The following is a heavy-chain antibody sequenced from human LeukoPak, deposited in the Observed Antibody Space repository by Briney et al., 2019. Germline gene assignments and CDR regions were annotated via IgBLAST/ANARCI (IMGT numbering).Heavy chain of an antibody. D-gene: IGHD3-10*01. J-gene: IGHJ4*02. CDR1: GDSISTYH. Sequence: PSETLSLTCAVSGDSISTYHWSWIRQPPGKGLEWIGYISYSGSTNYNPSLKSRVTISVDTSKSQFSLNLSSVTAADTAVYNCARHLEHYGAGSYEYWGQGPLVTVSS. CDR3: ARHLEHYGAGSYEY. CDR2: ISYSGST. V-gene: IGHV4-59*08.